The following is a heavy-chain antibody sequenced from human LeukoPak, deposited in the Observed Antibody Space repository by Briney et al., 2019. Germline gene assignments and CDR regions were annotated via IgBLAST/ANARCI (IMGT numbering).Heavy chain of an antibody. J-gene: IGHJ4*02. V-gene: IGHV4-59*01. CDR3: ASDRKDTAILGY. CDR1: GGSISSYY. CDR2: IYYSGST. D-gene: IGHD5-18*01. Sequence: SETLSLTRTVSGGSISSYYWSWIRQPPGKGLEWIGYIYYSGSTNYNPSLKSRVTISVDTSKNQFSLKLSSVTAADTAVYYCASDRKDTAILGYWGQGTLVTVSS.